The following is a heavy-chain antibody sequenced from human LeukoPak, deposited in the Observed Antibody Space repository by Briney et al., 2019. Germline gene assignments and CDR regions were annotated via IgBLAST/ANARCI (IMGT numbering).Heavy chain of an antibody. CDR1: GFNFNNYG. CDR2: IQPDGIDT. V-gene: IGHV3-30*02. J-gene: IGHJ4*02. CDR3: AKRDRTTEFDY. D-gene: IGHD1-1*01. Sequence: PGGSLRLSCATSGFNFNNYGMHWVREPPGKGLEWVALIQPDGIDTYYADSVKGRFTVFRDNSKSTLYLQFNSLTPDDTAIYYCAKRDRTTEFDYWGQGTLVTVSS.